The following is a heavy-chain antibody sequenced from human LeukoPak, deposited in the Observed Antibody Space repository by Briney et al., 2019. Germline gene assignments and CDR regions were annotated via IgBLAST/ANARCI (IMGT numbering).Heavy chain of an antibody. CDR2: IYYSGST. D-gene: IGHD1-26*01. Sequence: PSETLSLICTVSGGSISSYYWSWIRQPPGKGLEWIGYIYYSGSTNYNLSLKSRVTISVDTSKNQFSLKLSSVTAADTAVYYCARYSGSYSFDYWGQGTLVTVSS. CDR1: GGSISSYY. J-gene: IGHJ4*02. CDR3: ARYSGSYSFDY. V-gene: IGHV4-59*01.